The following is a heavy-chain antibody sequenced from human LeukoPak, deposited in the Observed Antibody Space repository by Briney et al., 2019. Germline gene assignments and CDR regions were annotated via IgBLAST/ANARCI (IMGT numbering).Heavy chain of an antibody. CDR2: ISYDGSNK. CDR1: GFTFSSYG. V-gene: IGHV3-30*03. J-gene: IGHJ5*02. D-gene: IGHD6-13*01. Sequence: GGSLRLSCAASGFTFSSYGMHWVRQAPGKGLEWVAVISYDGSNKYYADSVKGRFTISRDNSKNTLYLQMNSLRAEDTALYHCARDWGSSYSWFDPWGQGTLVTVSS. CDR3: ARDWGSSYSWFDP.